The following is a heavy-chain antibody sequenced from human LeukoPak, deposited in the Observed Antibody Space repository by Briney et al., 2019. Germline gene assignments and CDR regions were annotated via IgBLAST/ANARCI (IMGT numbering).Heavy chain of an antibody. CDR2: VYPVDSDT. CDR3: ARHRVTYSGYASFDD. V-gene: IGHV5-51*01. D-gene: IGHD5-12*01. CDR1: GYSFTNYW. J-gene: IGHJ4*02. Sequence: GESLKISCKGSGYSFTNYWIDWVRQMPGKGLEWLGFVYPVDSDTRYNPSFQGQVTISADKSISTAHLQWSSLKAADTAMYYCARHRVTYSGYASFDDWGQGTLVTVSS.